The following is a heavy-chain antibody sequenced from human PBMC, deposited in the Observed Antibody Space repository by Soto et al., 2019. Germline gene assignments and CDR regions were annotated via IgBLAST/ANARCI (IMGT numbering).Heavy chain of an antibody. CDR1: GYTFTSYA. J-gene: IGHJ3*02. Sequence: GASVKVSCKASGYTFTSYAMHWVRQAPGQRLEWMGWINAGSGNTKYSQKFQGRVTITRDTSASTAYMELSSLRSEDTAVYYCARDKGDCSGGSCYGDDAFDIWGQGTMVTVSS. CDR2: INAGSGNT. CDR3: ARDKGDCSGGSCYGDDAFDI. D-gene: IGHD2-15*01. V-gene: IGHV1-3*01.